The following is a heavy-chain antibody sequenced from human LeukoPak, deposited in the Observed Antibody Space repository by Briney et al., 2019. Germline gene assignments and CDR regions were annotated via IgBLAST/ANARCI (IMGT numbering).Heavy chain of an antibody. CDR1: GFTFSSYS. D-gene: IGHD2-15*01. Sequence: PGGSLRLSCAASGFTFSSYSMNWVRQAPGKGLEWVTSISSSSSYIYYAASVKGRFTISRDNAKNSLYLQMNSLRAEETAVYYCAREPTDCSGGSCYPGGWFDPWGQGTLVTVSS. J-gene: IGHJ5*02. CDR2: ISSSSSYI. V-gene: IGHV3-21*01. CDR3: AREPTDCSGGSCYPGGWFDP.